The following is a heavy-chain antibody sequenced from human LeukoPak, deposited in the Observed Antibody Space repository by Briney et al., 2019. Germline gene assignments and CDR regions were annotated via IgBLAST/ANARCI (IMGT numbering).Heavy chain of an antibody. CDR1: GFTFDDYT. CDR3: AKDIGDSIGYNYFDS. CDR2: ISWHGSTT. Sequence: GGSLRLSCAASGFTFDDYTMHWVRRAPGKGLEWVSVISWHGSTTKYADSVRGRFTISRVNRKNSLSLQMNSLRPEDTALYYCAKDIGDSIGYNYFDSWGQGTLVTVSS. V-gene: IGHV3-43*01. D-gene: IGHD3-22*01. J-gene: IGHJ4*02.